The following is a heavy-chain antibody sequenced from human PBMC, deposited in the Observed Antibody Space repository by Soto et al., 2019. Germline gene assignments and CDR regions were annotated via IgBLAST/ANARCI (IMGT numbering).Heavy chain of an antibody. J-gene: IGHJ6*02. CDR3: ARGGGQQPSRIAPYYYYYYGMDV. CDR1: GGTFSSYA. D-gene: IGHD6-13*01. V-gene: IGHV1-69*13. CDR2: IIPIFGTA. Sequence: ASVKVSCKASGGTFSSYAISWVRQAPGQGLEWMGGIIPIFGTANYAQKFQGRVTITADESTSTAYMELSSLRSEDTAVYYCARGGGQQPSRIAPYYYYYYGMDVWGQGTTVTVSS.